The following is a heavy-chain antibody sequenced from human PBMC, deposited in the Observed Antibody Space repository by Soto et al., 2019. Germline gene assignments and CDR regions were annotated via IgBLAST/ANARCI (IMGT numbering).Heavy chain of an antibody. CDR2: IDYSGTT. J-gene: IGHJ4*02. CDR1: SGSVIRRHTG. V-gene: IGHV4-61*01. CDR3: AGLRSSFASSFDY. Sequence: SETLSPACTVYSGSVIRRHTGWSWIRQPPGRGLEGRGFIDYSGTTNYNPSLKRRVPRSLHTSKNQFTRTSSSVTAAPTAADYGAGLRSSFASSFDYWGQGTQVTVSS. D-gene: IGHD3-16*01.